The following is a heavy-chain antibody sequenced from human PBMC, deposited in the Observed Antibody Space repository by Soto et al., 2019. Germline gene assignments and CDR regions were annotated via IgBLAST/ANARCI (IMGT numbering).Heavy chain of an antibody. CDR3: ARDRVVVVAATPPWAFDI. V-gene: IGHV4-31*03. D-gene: IGHD2-15*01. CDR1: GGSIGSGGYY. CDR2: IYYSGST. Sequence: PSETLSLTCTVSGGSIGSGGYYWSWIRQHPGKGLEWIGYIYYSGSTYYNPSLKSRVTISVDTSKNQFSLKLSSVTAADTAVYYCARDRVVVVAATPPWAFDIWGQGTMVTVSS. J-gene: IGHJ3*02.